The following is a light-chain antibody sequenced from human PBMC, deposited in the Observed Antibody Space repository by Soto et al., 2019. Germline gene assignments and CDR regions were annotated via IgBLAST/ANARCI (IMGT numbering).Light chain of an antibody. J-gene: IGLJ2*01. Sequence: QAVVSQEPSFSVSPXXXXXXXXGLTSXSVLTSYYPSWYQQTPGQAPRTLIYSTNIRSSGVPDRFSGSILGNKAALTITGAQADDESDYYCALYVGSGTVVFGGGTKLTVL. CDR2: STN. CDR1: SXSVLTSYY. CDR3: ALYVGSGTVV. V-gene: IGLV8-61*01.